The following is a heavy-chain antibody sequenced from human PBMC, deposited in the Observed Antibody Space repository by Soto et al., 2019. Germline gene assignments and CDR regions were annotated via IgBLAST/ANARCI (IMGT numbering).Heavy chain of an antibody. CDR3: ARDRDYDILTGYPTFDY. CDR1: GYTFTSYV. J-gene: IGHJ4*02. CDR2: ISAYNGNT. V-gene: IGHV1-18*01. D-gene: IGHD3-9*01. Sequence: ASLKLSCKASGYTFTSYVISWVRQAPGQGLEWMGWISAYNGNTNYAQKLQGRVTMTTDTSTSTAYMELRSLRSDDTAVYYCARDRDYDILTGYPTFDYWGQGTLVTVSS.